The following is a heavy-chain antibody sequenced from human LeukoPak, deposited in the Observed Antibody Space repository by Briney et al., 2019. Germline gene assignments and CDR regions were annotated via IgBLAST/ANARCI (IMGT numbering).Heavy chain of an antibody. CDR3: ARPMVRGVRRYDMDV. CDR2: ISSSSSYI. Sequence: GGSLRLSCAASGFTFSSYSMNWVRQAPGKGLEWVSSISSSSSYIYYADSVKGRFTISRDNAKNSLYLQMNSLRAEDTAVYYCARPMVRGVRRYDMDVWGQGTTVTVSS. V-gene: IGHV3-21*01. J-gene: IGHJ6*02. CDR1: GFTFSSYS. D-gene: IGHD3-10*01.